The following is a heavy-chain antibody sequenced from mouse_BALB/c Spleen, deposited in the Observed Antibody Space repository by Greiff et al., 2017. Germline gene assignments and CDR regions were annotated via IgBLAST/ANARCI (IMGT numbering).Heavy chain of an antibody. D-gene: IGHD4-1*01. V-gene: IGHV7-3*02. CDR1: GFTFTDYY. Sequence: EVKVVESGGGLVQPGGSLRLSCATSGFTFTDYYMSWVRQPPGKALEWLGFIRNKANGYTTEYSASVKGRFTISRDNSQSILYLQMNTLRAEDSATYYCASELGPWGQGTTLTVSS. CDR2: IRNKANGYTT. J-gene: IGHJ2*01. CDR3: ASELGP.